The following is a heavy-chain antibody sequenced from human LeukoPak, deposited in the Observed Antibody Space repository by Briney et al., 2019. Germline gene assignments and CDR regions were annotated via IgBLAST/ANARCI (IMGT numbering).Heavy chain of an antibody. D-gene: IGHD2-15*01. CDR3: ARVVVAATQHFDY. Sequence: GGSLRLSCAASGFTFSSYAMSWVRQAPGKGLEWVSAISGSGGSTYCADSVKGRFTISRDNSKNTLYLQMNSLRAEDTAVYYCARVVVAATQHFDYWGQGTLVTVSS. J-gene: IGHJ4*02. CDR1: GFTFSSYA. V-gene: IGHV3-23*01. CDR2: ISGSGGST.